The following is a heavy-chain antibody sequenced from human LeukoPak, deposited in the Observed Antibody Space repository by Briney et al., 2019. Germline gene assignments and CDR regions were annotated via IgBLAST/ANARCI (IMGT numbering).Heavy chain of an antibody. Sequence: GESLKISCKGYGYSFNNYWIGWVRQMPGKGLEWMGIICPSDSDTRYSPSFQGQVTTSADTSINTAYVQWSSLKASDTAMYYCAGGANYDFWTGYFNYWGQGTLVTVSS. CDR3: AGGANYDFWTGYFNY. J-gene: IGHJ4*02. D-gene: IGHD3-3*01. V-gene: IGHV5-51*01. CDR1: GYSFNNYW. CDR2: ICPSDSDT.